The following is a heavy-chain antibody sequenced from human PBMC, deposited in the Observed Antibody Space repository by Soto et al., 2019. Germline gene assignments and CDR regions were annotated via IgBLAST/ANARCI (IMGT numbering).Heavy chain of an antibody. D-gene: IGHD2-2*01. CDR2: VYNSGST. CDR3: AGGSSLCWECFHH. Sequence: QVQLQESGPGLVKPSETLSLTCNVSGGSISRYYWSWIRQPPGKGLEYIGHVYNSGSTIHSPALKSRATISVDTSKNQFSLKLAAVTAADTAVYYCAGGSSLCWECFHHWGQGILITGSS. CDR1: GGSISRYY. V-gene: IGHV4-59*01. J-gene: IGHJ1*01.